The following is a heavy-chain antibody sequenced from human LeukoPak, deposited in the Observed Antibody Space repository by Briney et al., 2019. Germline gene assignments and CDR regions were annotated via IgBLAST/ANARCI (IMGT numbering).Heavy chain of an antibody. D-gene: IGHD6-13*01. CDR1: GGSISSGGYY. CDR3: ARGYSSSSGAFFDY. CDR2: IYYSGST. Sequence: SETLSLTCSVSGGSISSGGYYWSWIRQHPGKGLEWIGYIYYSGSTYYNPSLKSRVTISVDTSKNQFSLKLSSVTAADTAVYYCARGYSSSSGAFFDYWGQGTLVTVSS. V-gene: IGHV4-31*02. J-gene: IGHJ4*02.